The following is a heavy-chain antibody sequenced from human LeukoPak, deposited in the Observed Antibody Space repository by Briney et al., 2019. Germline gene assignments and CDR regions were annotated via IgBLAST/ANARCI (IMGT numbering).Heavy chain of an antibody. CDR2: ISYDGSNK. CDR3: AKDLNRGLPDY. V-gene: IGHV3-30-3*01. CDR1: GFTFSSYA. D-gene: IGHD2-21*01. Sequence: GRSLRLSCAASGFTFSSYAMHWVRQAPGKGLEWVAVISYDGSNKYYADSVKGRFTISRDNSKNTLYLQMNSLRAEDTAVYYCAKDLNRGLPDYWGQGTLVTVSS. J-gene: IGHJ4*02.